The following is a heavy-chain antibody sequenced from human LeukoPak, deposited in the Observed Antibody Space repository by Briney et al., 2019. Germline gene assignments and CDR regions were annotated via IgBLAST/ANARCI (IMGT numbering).Heavy chain of an antibody. CDR1: GGSFSGYY. J-gene: IGHJ4*02. D-gene: IGHD6-6*01. V-gene: IGHV4-34*01. CDR2: INRSGST. CDR3: ARGLRGHSSSSTLIDY. Sequence: SETLSLTCAVYGGSFSGYYWSWIRQPPGKGLEWVGEINRSGSTNYNPSLKSRVTISVDTSKNQFSLKLSSVTAADTAVYYCARGLRGHSSSSTLIDYWGQGTLVTVSS.